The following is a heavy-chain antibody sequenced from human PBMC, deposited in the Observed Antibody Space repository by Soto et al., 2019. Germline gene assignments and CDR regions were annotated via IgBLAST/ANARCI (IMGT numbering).Heavy chain of an antibody. CDR3: ARLDGYCSGGSCPTEFDY. CDR1: GGTFSSYA. D-gene: IGHD2-15*01. CDR2: IIPIFGTA. J-gene: IGHJ4*02. Sequence: SVKVSCKASGGTFSSYAIGWVRQAPGQGLEWMGGIIPIFGTANYAQKFQGRVTITADKSTSTAYMELSSLRSEDTAVYYCARLDGYCSGGSCPTEFDYWGQGTLVTVSS. V-gene: IGHV1-69*06.